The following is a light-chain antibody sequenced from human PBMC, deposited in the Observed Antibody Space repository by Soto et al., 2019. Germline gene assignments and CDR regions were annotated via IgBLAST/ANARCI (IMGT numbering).Light chain of an antibody. CDR1: SSDVGSSNL. CDR2: EGT. CDR3: CSFAGSSTHV. J-gene: IGLJ1*01. Sequence: QSVLTQPASVSGSPGQSITISCTGTSSDVGSSNLVSWYQQHPGKAPKVMIYEGTQRPSGVSNRFSGSKSGNTASLTISGLQAEDEADYYCCSFAGSSTHVFGTGTKLTVL. V-gene: IGLV2-23*01.